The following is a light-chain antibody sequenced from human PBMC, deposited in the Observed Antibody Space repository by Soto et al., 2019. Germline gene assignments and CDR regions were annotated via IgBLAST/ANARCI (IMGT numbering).Light chain of an antibody. V-gene: IGKV1-39*01. CDR2: TTS. CDR1: QSVSIY. CDR3: QQSYTTPPA. Sequence: DIQMTQSPSSLSASVGDRVTITCRASQSVSIYLNWYQQKPGKAPKLLIYTTSSLLSDVPSRFSGRGSGTDFTLTISSLLPEDFATYYCQQSYTTPPAFGQGTKVEVK. J-gene: IGKJ1*01.